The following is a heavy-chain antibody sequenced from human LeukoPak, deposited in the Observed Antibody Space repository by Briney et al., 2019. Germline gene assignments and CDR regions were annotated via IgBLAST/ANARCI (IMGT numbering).Heavy chain of an antibody. Sequence: ASVTLSCKASGYTFTGYYMHWVRRAPGQGLEWMGWINPNSGGTNYAQKFQGRVTMTRDTSISTAYMELSRLRSDDTAVYYCARDAIVVVPAAKGYYYYYGMDVWGQGTPGTVSS. V-gene: IGHV1-2*02. CDR1: GYTFTGYY. J-gene: IGHJ6*02. D-gene: IGHD2-2*01. CDR2: INPNSGGT. CDR3: ARDAIVVVPAAKGYYYYYGMDV.